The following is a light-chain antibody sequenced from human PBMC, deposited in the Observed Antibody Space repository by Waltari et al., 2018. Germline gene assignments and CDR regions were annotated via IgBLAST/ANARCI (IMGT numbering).Light chain of an antibody. J-gene: IGKJ5*01. Sequence: DIVMTQSPDSLAVSLGERATISCKSIQSVMYRPNNKAYLALYQQKPGQHPKLLIYWASTRETGVPDRFSGSGSATKFSLSICSLQAEDVAVYWCQQYITSPVTFGQGTRLKIK. CDR3: QQYITSPVT. V-gene: IGKV4-1*01. CDR2: WAS. CDR1: QSVMYRPNNKAY.